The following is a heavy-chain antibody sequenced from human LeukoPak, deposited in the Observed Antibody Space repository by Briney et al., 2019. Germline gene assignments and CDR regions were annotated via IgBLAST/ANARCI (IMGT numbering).Heavy chain of an antibody. CDR2: ISYDGSNK. CDR1: GFTFSSYG. CDR3: AKARGAFDI. Sequence: GRSLRLSCAASGFTFSSYGMHWVRQAPGKGLEWVAVISYDGSNKYYADSVKGRFTISRDNSKNTLYLQMNSLRAEDTAVYYCAKARGAFDIWGQGTMVTVSS. J-gene: IGHJ3*02. V-gene: IGHV3-30*18. D-gene: IGHD5-12*01.